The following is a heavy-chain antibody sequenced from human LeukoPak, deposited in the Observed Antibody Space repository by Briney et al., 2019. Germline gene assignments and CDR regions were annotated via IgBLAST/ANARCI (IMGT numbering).Heavy chain of an antibody. CDR1: GYTFTGYY. CDR3: ASLDTAMVTNDAFDI. D-gene: IGHD5-18*01. V-gene: IGHV1-2*02. CDR2: INPNSGGT. J-gene: IGHJ3*02. Sequence: ASVKVSCKASGYTFTGYYMHWVRQAPGQGLEWMGWINPNSGGTNYAQKFQGRVTMTRDTSISTAHMELSRLRSDDTAVYYCASLDTAMVTNDAFDIWGQGTMVTVSS.